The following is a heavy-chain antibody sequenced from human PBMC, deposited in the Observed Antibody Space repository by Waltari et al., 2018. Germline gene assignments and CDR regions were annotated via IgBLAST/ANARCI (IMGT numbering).Heavy chain of an antibody. D-gene: IGHD3-22*01. J-gene: IGHJ3*02. CDR1: GGSFSGYY. CDR2: INHSGST. Sequence: QVQLQQWGAGLLKPSETLSLTCAVYGGSFSGYYWSWIRQPPGKGLEWIGEINHSGSTNYNPSLKSRVTISVDTSKNQFSLKLSSVTAADTAVYYCARDRGYYDSSGYHDAFDIWGQGTMVTVSS. CDR3: ARDRGYYDSSGYHDAFDI. V-gene: IGHV4-34*01.